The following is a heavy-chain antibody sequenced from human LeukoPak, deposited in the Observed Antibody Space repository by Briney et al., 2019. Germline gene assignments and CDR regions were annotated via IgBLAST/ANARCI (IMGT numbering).Heavy chain of an antibody. CDR1: GGSISSGGYY. D-gene: IGHD3-22*01. J-gene: IGHJ2*01. Sequence: SETLSLTCTVSGGSISSGGYYWSWIRQHPGKGLEWIVYIYYSGSTYYNPSLKSRVTISVDTSKNQFSLKLSSVTAADTAVYYCARGSPYDSSGYYRKAANFDLWGCGTLVTVSS. CDR2: IYYSGST. CDR3: ARGSPYDSSGYYRKAANFDL. V-gene: IGHV4-31*03.